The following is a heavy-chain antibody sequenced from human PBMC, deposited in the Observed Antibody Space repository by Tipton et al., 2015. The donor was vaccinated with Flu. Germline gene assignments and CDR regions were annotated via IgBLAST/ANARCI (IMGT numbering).Heavy chain of an antibody. J-gene: IGHJ4*01. CDR1: GGSIRSHY. D-gene: IGHD4-17*01. CDR3: AKSTASFDY. V-gene: IGHV4-59*11. CDR2: MFYTGNT. Sequence: TLSLTCTVSGGSIRSHYWSWSRQPPGKTLEWIGCMFYTGNTDHNPSLRSRVTMSIDTSRSVFSLKLDSVTAADTAVYYCAKSTASFDYWGQGILVTVSS.